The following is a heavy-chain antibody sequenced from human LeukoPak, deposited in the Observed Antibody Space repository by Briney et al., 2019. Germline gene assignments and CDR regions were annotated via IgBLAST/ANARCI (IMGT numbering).Heavy chain of an antibody. CDR3: AIMHRYYDGSGYWVQ. CDR1: GFTFSSYA. J-gene: IGHJ4*02. D-gene: IGHD3-22*01. Sequence: GGSLGLSCAASGFTFSSYAMSWVRQAPGKGLEWVSGISTSGGTTSYADSVKGRFTISRDNPRNTLYMQMSSLRDEDTDVYYCAIMHRYYDGSGYWVQWGQGTLVTVSS. V-gene: IGHV3-23*01. CDR2: ISTSGGTT.